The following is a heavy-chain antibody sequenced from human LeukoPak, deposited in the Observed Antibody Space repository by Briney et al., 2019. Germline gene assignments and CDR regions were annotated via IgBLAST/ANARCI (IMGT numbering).Heavy chain of an antibody. CDR3: ASRLYGSAIYYNDY. CDR1: GGSISSSSYY. Sequence: PSETLSLTCTVSGGSISSSSYYWGWIRQPPGKGLEWIGSIYYSGSTYYNPSLKSRVTISVDTSKNQFSLRLSSVTAADTAVYYCASRLYGSAIYYNDYWGQGTLVTVSS. J-gene: IGHJ4*02. D-gene: IGHD3-10*01. CDR2: IYYSGST. V-gene: IGHV4-39*01.